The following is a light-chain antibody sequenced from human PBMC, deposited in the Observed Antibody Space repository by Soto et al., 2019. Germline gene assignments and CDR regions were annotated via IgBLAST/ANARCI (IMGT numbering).Light chain of an antibody. CDR3: KHYNNWLAIT. CDR2: RAS. Sequence: EIVMTQSPATLSVSPGERATLSCRASQSVSSNLAWYQQKPGQAPRLLIYRASTRATGIPARFSGSASGTACTLTMSSLQTKAFAVYYGKHYNNWLAITFGGETQVQIK. V-gene: IGKV3-15*01. CDR1: QSVSSN. J-gene: IGKJ4*01.